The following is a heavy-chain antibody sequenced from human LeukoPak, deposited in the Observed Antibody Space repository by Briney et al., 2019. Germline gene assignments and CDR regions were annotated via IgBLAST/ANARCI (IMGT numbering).Heavy chain of an antibody. CDR1: GFTFESYG. D-gene: IGHD2-15*01. J-gene: IGHJ2*01. Sequence: GGSLRLSCVASGFTFESYGMSWVRQVPGKGLEWVSAITRKGDRTDCADAVQGRFTIYRDNAKNSVYLQMNSLRVEDTAFYHCVRAGWSHHWFFNLWGRGTLVAVSS. CDR3: VRAGWSHHWFFNL. V-gene: IGHV3-20*01. CDR2: ITRKGDRT.